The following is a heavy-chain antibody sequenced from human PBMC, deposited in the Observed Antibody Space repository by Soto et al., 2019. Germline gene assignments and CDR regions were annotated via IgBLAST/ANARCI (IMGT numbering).Heavy chain of an antibody. CDR2: IIPIFGTA. Sequence: GASVKVSCKASGGTFSSYAISWVRQAPGQGLDWMGGIIPIFGTANYAQKFQGRVTITADESTSTAYMELSSLRSEDTAVYYCARSYLSGLLTARYAYYFDYWGQGTLVTVSS. CDR1: GGTFSSYA. D-gene: IGHD2-21*02. CDR3: ARSYLSGLLTARYAYYFDY. V-gene: IGHV1-69*13. J-gene: IGHJ4*02.